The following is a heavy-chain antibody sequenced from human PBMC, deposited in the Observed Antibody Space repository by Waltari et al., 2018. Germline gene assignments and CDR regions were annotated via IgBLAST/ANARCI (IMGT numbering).Heavy chain of an antibody. Sequence: VQLQESGPGLVKPSETLSLTCTVSGGSISSHYWSWVRQAPGKGLEWVSAISGSGGSTYYADSVKGRFTISRDNSKNTLYLQMNSLRAEDTAVYYCAKTSGGDYYYYYYMDVWGKGTTVTVSS. CDR2: ISGSGGST. CDR1: GGSISSHY. D-gene: IGHD3-10*01. J-gene: IGHJ6*03. V-gene: IGHV3-23*01. CDR3: AKTSGGDYYYYYYMDV.